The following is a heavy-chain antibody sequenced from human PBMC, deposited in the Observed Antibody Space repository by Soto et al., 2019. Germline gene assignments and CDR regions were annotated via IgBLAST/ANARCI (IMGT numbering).Heavy chain of an antibody. J-gene: IGHJ6*02. Sequence: QVQLVESGGGVVQPGRSLRLSCAASGFTFSSYGMHWVRQAPGKGLEWVAVIWYDGSNKYYADSVKGRFTISRDNSKNPLYLQMNSLRAEDTAVYYCARDRGGYSSSWYDYYGMDVWGQGTTVTVSS. D-gene: IGHD6-13*01. V-gene: IGHV3-33*01. CDR2: IWYDGSNK. CDR3: ARDRGGYSSSWYDYYGMDV. CDR1: GFTFSSYG.